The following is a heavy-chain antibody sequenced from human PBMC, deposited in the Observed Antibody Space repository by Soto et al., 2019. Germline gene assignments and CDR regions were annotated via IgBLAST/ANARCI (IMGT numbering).Heavy chain of an antibody. D-gene: IGHD4-17*01. CDR3: ARGEPDDYGDFNYFDP. V-gene: IGHV4-31*11. CDR2: IDTSGST. Sequence: PSETLSLTCAVSGGYISSGRYSWTWIRQHTAKGXEWIGNIDTSGSTYCNPSVEGRVTISVDTSKKHFSLKLSSVSAEDTVVYYCARGEPDDYGDFNYFDPWGQGTLVTVSS. CDR1: GGYISSGRYS. J-gene: IGHJ5*01.